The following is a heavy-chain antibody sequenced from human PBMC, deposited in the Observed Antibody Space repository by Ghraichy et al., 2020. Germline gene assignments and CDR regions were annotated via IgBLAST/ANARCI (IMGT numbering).Heavy chain of an antibody. CDR3: ARGTSYYYDSSGLDY. D-gene: IGHD3-22*01. Sequence: SVKVSCKASGGTFSSYAISWVRQAPGQGLEWMGGIIPIFGTANYAQKFQGRVTITADESTSTAYMELSSLRSEDTAVYYCARGTSYYYDSSGLDYWGQGTLVTVSS. V-gene: IGHV1-69*13. J-gene: IGHJ4*02. CDR2: IIPIFGTA. CDR1: GGTFSSYA.